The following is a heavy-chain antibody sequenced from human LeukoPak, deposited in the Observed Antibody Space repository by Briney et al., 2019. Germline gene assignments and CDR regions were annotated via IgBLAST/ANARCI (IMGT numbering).Heavy chain of an antibody. Sequence: SETLSLTCTVSGASISSDYWNWIRQPPGKGLEWIGYIYYSGSTNYNPSLKNRVSMSVDTSKNQFSLKLNSVTAADTAVYYCARGNSYYDSSGAFDYWGQGTLVTVSS. CDR1: GASISSDY. CDR2: IYYSGST. CDR3: ARGNSYYDSSGAFDY. J-gene: IGHJ4*02. V-gene: IGHV4-59*01. D-gene: IGHD3-22*01.